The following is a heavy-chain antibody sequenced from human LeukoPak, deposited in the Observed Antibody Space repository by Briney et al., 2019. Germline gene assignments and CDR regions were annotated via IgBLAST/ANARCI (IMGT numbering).Heavy chain of an antibody. CDR3: GRDGNSSSWYRAFDI. D-gene: IGHD6-13*01. Sequence: SETLSLTCAVYGGSFSGYYWSWIRQPPGKGLEWIGEIHHSGSTNYNPSLKSRVTISVDTSKNQFSLKLSSVTAADTAVYYCGRDGNSSSWYRAFDIWGQGTMVTVSS. V-gene: IGHV4-34*01. J-gene: IGHJ3*02. CDR1: GGSFSGYY. CDR2: IHHSGST.